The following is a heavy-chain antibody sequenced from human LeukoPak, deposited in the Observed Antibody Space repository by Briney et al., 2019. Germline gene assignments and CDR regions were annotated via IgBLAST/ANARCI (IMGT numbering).Heavy chain of an antibody. V-gene: IGHV3-66*01. Sequence: GGSLRLSCAASGFTVSSNYMSWVRQAPGKGLEWVSVIYSGGSTYYEDSVKGRLTISRDNSKNTLYLQMNSLRAEDTAVYYCARELGYCSGGSCYGDYWGQGTLVTVSS. D-gene: IGHD2-15*01. CDR3: ARELGYCSGGSCYGDY. J-gene: IGHJ4*02. CDR1: GFTVSSNY. CDR2: IYSGGST.